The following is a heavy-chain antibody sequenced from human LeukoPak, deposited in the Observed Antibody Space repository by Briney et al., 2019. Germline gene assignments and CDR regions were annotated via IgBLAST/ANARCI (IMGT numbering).Heavy chain of an antibody. Sequence: ASVKVSCKASGYTFTSYGISWVRQAPGQRLEWMGWISAYNGNTNYAQKLQGRVTMTTDTSTSTAYMELRSLRSDDTAVYYCARDGYQLLLDAFDIWGLGTMVTVSS. J-gene: IGHJ3*02. D-gene: IGHD2-2*01. V-gene: IGHV1-18*04. CDR3: ARDGYQLLLDAFDI. CDR1: GYTFTSYG. CDR2: ISAYNGNT.